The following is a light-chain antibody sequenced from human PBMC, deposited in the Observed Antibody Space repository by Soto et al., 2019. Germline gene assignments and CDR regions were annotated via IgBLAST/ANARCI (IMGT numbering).Light chain of an antibody. CDR3: CSYAGSYV. J-gene: IGLJ1*01. CDR1: SSDVGSYNL. V-gene: IGLV2-23*02. Sequence: QSVLTQPASVSGSPGQSITISCTGTSSDVGSYNLVSWYQQHPGKAPKLMIYEVSKRLSGVSNRFSGSKSGNTASLTISGLQAEDEADYYCCSYAGSYVFGTGTKVTVL. CDR2: EVS.